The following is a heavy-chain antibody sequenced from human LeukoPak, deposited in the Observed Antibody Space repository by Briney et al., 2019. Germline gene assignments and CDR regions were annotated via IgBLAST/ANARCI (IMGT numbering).Heavy chain of an antibody. Sequence: ASVKVFCKASGYIFTNYYMHWVRQAPGQGLEWMGIINPSGGSTSYAQKFQGRVTMTRDTSTSTVYMELSSLRSEDTAVYYCARAYYYDSSGYYPFDYWGQGTLVTVSS. CDR1: GYIFTNYY. J-gene: IGHJ4*02. CDR2: INPSGGST. CDR3: ARAYYYDSSGYYPFDY. D-gene: IGHD3-22*01. V-gene: IGHV1-46*01.